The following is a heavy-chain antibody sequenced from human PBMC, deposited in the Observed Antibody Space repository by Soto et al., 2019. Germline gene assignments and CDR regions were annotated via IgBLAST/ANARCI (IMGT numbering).Heavy chain of an antibody. D-gene: IGHD3-3*01. CDR1: GFTFSSYA. Sequence: PGGSLRLSCAASGFTFSSYAMSWVRQAPGKGLEWVSAISGSGGSTYYADSVKGRFTISRDNSKNTLYLQMNSLRAEDTAVYYCAKDSSITIFGVVPPYMDVWGKGTTVTVSS. V-gene: IGHV3-23*01. J-gene: IGHJ6*03. CDR2: ISGSGGST. CDR3: AKDSSITIFGVVPPYMDV.